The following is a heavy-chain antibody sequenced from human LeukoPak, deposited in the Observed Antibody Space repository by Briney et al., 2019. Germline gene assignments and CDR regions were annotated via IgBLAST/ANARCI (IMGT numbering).Heavy chain of an antibody. CDR2: IIPIFGTA. Sequence: ASVKVSCKASGYTFTSYAMNWVRQAPGQGLEWMGGIIPIFGTANYAQKFQGRVTITADESTSTAYMELSSLRSEDTAVYYCARGSAVAGGDNWFDPWGQGTLVTVSS. D-gene: IGHD6-19*01. V-gene: IGHV1-69*13. J-gene: IGHJ5*02. CDR1: GYTFTSYA. CDR3: ARGSAVAGGDNWFDP.